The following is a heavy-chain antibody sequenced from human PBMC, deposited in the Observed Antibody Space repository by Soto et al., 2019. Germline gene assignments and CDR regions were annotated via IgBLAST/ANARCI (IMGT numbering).Heavy chain of an antibody. J-gene: IGHJ3*02. CDR2: ISYDGSNK. CDR1: GFTFSSYG. Sequence: QVQLVESGGGVVQPGRSLRLSCAASGFTFSSYGMHWVRQAPGKGLEWVAVISYDGSNKYYADSVKGRFTISRDNSQNTLYMQMNSLRAEDTAVYYCAKSDYGDYVFGAFDIWGQGTMVTVSS. CDR3: AKSDYGDYVFGAFDI. D-gene: IGHD4-17*01. V-gene: IGHV3-30*18.